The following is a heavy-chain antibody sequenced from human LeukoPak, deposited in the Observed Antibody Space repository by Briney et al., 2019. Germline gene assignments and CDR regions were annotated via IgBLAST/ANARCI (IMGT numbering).Heavy chain of an antibody. V-gene: IGHV3-30*18. CDR1: GFTLRNAW. Sequence: GGSLRLSCAASGFTLRNAWMNWVRQAPGKGLEWVAVISYDGSNKYYADSVKGRFTISRDNSKNTLYLQMNSLRAEDTAVYYCAKGGPTTVPYYYYGLDVWGQGTTVTVSS. J-gene: IGHJ6*02. CDR3: AKGGPTTVPYYYYGLDV. CDR2: ISYDGSNK. D-gene: IGHD4-17*01.